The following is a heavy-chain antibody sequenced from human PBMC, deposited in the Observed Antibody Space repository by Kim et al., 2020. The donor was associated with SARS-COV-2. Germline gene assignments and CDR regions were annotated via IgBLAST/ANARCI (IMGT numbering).Heavy chain of an antibody. Sequence: GGSLRLSCAASGFTFSSYGMHWVRQAPGKGLEWVAVISYDGSNKYYADSVKGRFTISRDNSKNTLYLQMNSLRAEDTAVYYCAKDGVDTAMNFDYWGQGTLVTVSS. CDR3: AKDGVDTAMNFDY. D-gene: IGHD5-18*01. CDR2: ISYDGSNK. CDR1: GFTFSSYG. V-gene: IGHV3-30*18. J-gene: IGHJ4*02.